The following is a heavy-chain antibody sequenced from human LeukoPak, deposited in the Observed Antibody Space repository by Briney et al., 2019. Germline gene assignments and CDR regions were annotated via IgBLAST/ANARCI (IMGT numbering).Heavy chain of an antibody. CDR3: AKDRDYYDSSGYPGD. J-gene: IGHJ4*02. D-gene: IGHD3-22*01. CDR1: GFTFSSYA. CDR2: ISGSGGST. Sequence: PGGSLRLSCAASGFTFSSYAMSWVRQAPGKGLEWVSAISGSGGSTYYADSVKGRFTISRDNSKNTPYLQMNSLRAEDTAVYYCAKDRDYYDSSGYPGDWGQGTLVTVSS. V-gene: IGHV3-23*01.